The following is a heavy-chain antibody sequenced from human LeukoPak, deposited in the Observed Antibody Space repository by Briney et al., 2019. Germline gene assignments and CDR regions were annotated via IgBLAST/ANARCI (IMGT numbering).Heavy chain of an antibody. V-gene: IGHV3-30-3*01. CDR3: ARDRRFGDSFDY. CDR2: ISYDGSNK. D-gene: IGHD3-10*01. J-gene: IGHJ4*02. CDR1: GFTFSSYA. Sequence: GGSLRLSCAASGFTFSSYAMHWVRQAPGKGLEWVAVISYDGSNKYYADSVKGRFTISRDNSKNTLYLQMNSLRAEDTAIYYCARDRRFGDSFDYWGQGTLVTVSS.